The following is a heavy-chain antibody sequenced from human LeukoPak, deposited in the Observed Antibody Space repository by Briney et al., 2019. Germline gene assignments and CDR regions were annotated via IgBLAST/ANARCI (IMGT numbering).Heavy chain of an antibody. CDR1: GFTFSTYW. CDR2: ITNNGGGGTT. Sequence: PGGSLRLSCAASGFTFSTYWMHWVRQAPGKGLQYVSAITNNGGGGTTYYGDFVDDRFSISRDNSKNTLYLQMDSLRTEDMAVYYCARVGDNGAFDIWGQGTMVTVSS. J-gene: IGHJ3*02. CDR3: ARVGDNGAFDI. V-gene: IGHV3-64*02. D-gene: IGHD4-17*01.